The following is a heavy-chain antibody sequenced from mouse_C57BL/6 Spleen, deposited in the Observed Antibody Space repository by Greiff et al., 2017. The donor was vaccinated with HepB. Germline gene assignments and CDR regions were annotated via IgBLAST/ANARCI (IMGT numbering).Heavy chain of an antibody. D-gene: IGHD1-1*01. CDR3: ARRGYYGSSYGWYFDV. V-gene: IGHV5-4*01. Sequence: EVQGVESGGGLVKPGGSLKLSCAASGFTFSSYAMSWVRQTPEKRLEWVATISDGGSYTYYPDNVKVRFTISRDNAKNNLYLQMSHLKSEDTAMYYCARRGYYGSSYGWYFDVWGTGTTVTVSS. CDR2: ISDGGSYT. J-gene: IGHJ1*03. CDR1: GFTFSSYA.